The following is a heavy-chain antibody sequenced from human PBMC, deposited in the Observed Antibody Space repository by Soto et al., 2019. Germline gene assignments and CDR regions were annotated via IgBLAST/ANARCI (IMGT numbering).Heavy chain of an antibody. D-gene: IGHD4-17*01. CDR3: ARAHYGDYYDY. CDR2: IWYDGSNK. Sequence: QVQLVESGGGVVQPGRSLRLSCAASGFTFSSYGMHWVRQAPGKGLEWVAVIWYDGSNKYYADSVKGRFTISRDNSKNTLYLQMNSLRAEDTAVYYCARAHYGDYYDYWGQGTLVTVSS. V-gene: IGHV3-33*01. J-gene: IGHJ4*02. CDR1: GFTFSSYG.